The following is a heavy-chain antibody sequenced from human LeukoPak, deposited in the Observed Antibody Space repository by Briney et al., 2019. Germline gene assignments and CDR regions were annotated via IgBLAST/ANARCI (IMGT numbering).Heavy chain of an antibody. CDR3: ARRGYGGNSADWFDP. D-gene: IGHD4-23*01. CDR2: IYPGDSDT. J-gene: IGHJ5*02. V-gene: IGHV5-51*01. Sequence: GESLKISCKGSGYSFTSYWIGWVRQMPGKGLEGMGIIYPGDSDTRYSPSFQGQVTISADKSISTAYLQWSSLKASDTAMYYCARRGYGGNSADWFDPWGQGTLVTVSS. CDR1: GYSFTSYW.